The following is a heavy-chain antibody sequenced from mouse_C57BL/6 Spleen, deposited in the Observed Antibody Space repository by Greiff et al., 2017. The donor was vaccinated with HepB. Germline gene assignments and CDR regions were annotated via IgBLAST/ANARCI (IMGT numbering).Heavy chain of an antibody. CDR2: IYPGDGDT. J-gene: IGHJ2*01. CDR3: ARDGYCDY. CDR1: GYAFSSSW. Sequence: QVQLQQSGPELVKPGASVKISCKASGYAFSSSWMNWVKQRPGKGLEWIGRIYPGDGDTNYNGKFKGKATLTADKASSTAYMQLSSLTSEDSAVYFCARDGYCDYWGQGTTLTVSS. V-gene: IGHV1-82*01. D-gene: IGHD2-3*01.